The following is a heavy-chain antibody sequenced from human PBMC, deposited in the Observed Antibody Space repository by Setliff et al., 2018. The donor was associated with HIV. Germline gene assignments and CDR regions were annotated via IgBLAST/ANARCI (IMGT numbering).Heavy chain of an antibody. D-gene: IGHD3-10*01. CDR1: GGSISSHY. V-gene: IGHV4-59*11. CDR2: MHFRGNA. Sequence: NPSETLSLTCTVSGGSISSHYWSWIRQAPGKGLEWIGTMHFRGNARNSPSLKSRVTILVDTSKNQLSLNLTSVTAADTAVYYWARVETTVRGATYGLDVWGQGTTVTVSS. J-gene: IGHJ6*02. CDR3: ARVETTVRGATYGLDV.